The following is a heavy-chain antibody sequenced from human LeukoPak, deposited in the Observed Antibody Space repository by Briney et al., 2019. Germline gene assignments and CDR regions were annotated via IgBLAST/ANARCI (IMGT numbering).Heavy chain of an antibody. V-gene: IGHV3-53*01. D-gene: IGHD2-15*01. CDR2: IYSDGST. CDR3: AKTLGYCSGGSCYSGVIDY. CDR1: GFTVSSNY. J-gene: IGHJ4*02. Sequence: GGSLRLSCAASGFTVSSNYMSWVRQAPGEGLEWVSLIYSDGSTYYEDSVKGRFTISRDSAKNTLFLQMNSLRAEDTAVYYCAKTLGYCSGGSCYSGVIDYWGQGTLVTVSS.